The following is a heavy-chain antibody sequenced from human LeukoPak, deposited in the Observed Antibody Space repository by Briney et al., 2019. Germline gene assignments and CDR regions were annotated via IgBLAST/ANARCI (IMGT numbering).Heavy chain of an antibody. D-gene: IGHD3-3*01. CDR3: ARDGFLEWLLRPSGMDV. V-gene: IGHV1-46*01. Sequence: ASVTVSCKASGYTFTSYYMHWVRQAPGQGLEWMGIINPSGGSTSYAQKFQGRVTMTRDTSTSTVYMELSSLRSEDTAVYYCARDGFLEWLLRPSGMDVWGQGTTVTVSS. CDR2: INPSGGST. J-gene: IGHJ6*02. CDR1: GYTFTSYY.